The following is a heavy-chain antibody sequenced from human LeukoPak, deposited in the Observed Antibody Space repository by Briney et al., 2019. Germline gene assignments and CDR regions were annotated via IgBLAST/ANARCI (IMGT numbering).Heavy chain of an antibody. D-gene: IGHD4-17*01. CDR1: GGSISSYY. J-gene: IGHJ6*03. Sequence: SETLSPTCTVSGGSISSYYWSWIRQPLGKGLEWIGYIYYSGSTNYNPSLKSRVTISVDTSKNQFSLKLNSVTAADTAVYYCARHLATTVTRGYSCHPMDVWGKGTTVSVSS. V-gene: IGHV4-59*08. CDR3: ARHLATTVTRGYSCHPMDV. CDR2: IYYSGST.